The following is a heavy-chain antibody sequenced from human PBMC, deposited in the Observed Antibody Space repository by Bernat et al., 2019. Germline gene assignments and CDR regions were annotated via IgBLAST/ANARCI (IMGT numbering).Heavy chain of an antibody. V-gene: IGHV1-3*01. CDR2: INAGNGNT. CDR3: ARGGEQWLSMDV. Sequence: QVQRVQSGADVKKPGAAVKVSCKASGYTFTSYAMHWVRQAPGQRLEWMGWINAGNGNTKYSQKFQGRVTITRDTSASTAYMELSSLRSEDTAVYYCARGGEQWLSMDVWGKGITVTAAS. D-gene: IGHD6-19*01. CDR1: GYTFTSYA. J-gene: IGHJ6*03.